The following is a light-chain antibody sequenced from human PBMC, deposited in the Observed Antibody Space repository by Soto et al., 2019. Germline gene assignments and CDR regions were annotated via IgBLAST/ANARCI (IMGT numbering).Light chain of an antibody. CDR3: GTWDASLSAGV. CDR1: YSNIGNNY. CDR2: DDN. Sequence: QSALTQPPSVSAAAGQKVTISCSGGYSNIGNNYVSWYQQLPGTVPKLLIYDDNKRPSEIPDRFSGSKSDTSATLGITGLQTGDEAYYYCGTWDASLSAGVFGGGTKLTVL. V-gene: IGLV1-51*01. J-gene: IGLJ3*02.